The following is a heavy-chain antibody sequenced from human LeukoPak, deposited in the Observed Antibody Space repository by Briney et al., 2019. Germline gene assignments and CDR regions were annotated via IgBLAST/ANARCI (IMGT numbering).Heavy chain of an antibody. Sequence: GGSLRLSCAASGFTFSSYVMSWVRQAPGKGLEWVSAISGSGGSTYYADSVKGRFTISRDNSKNTLYLQMNSLRAEDTAVYYCAKDPRGAMGPPTGYWGQGTLVTVSS. CDR2: ISGSGGST. D-gene: IGHD5-18*01. CDR3: AKDPRGAMGPPTGY. J-gene: IGHJ4*02. V-gene: IGHV3-23*01. CDR1: GFTFSSYV.